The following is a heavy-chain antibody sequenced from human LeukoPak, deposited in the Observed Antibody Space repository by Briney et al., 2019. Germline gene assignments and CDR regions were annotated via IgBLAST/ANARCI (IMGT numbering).Heavy chain of an antibody. J-gene: IGHJ4*02. CDR1: GFTFSTYS. CDR2: ISSSSTYI. Sequence: PGGSLRLSCAASGFTFSTYSMNWVRQAPGKGLEWVSSISSSSTYIYYADSVKGRFTISRDNSKNTLYLQMNSLRAEDTAVYYCAKDLGVREWADYWGQGTLVTVSS. V-gene: IGHV3-21*01. CDR3: AKDLGVREWADY. D-gene: IGHD3-10*01.